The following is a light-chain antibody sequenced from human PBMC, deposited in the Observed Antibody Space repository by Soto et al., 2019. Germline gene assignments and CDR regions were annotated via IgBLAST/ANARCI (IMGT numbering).Light chain of an antibody. CDR1: QSVSGW. J-gene: IGKJ1*01. V-gene: IGKV1-5*01. CDR3: QQWT. CDR2: DAS. Sequence: DIQMTQSPSTLSSSVGDTLTVTCRASQSVSGWLAWYQQKPGKAPKVLIYDASTLQRGVPSRFSGTGSGTEFTLTISSLQPDDFATYYCQQWTFGQGTKVDI.